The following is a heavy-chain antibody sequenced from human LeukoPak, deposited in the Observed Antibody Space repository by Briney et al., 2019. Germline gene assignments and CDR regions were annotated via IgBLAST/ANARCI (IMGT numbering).Heavy chain of an antibody. CDR2: IYYSGST. Sequence: PSETLSLTCTVSGGSISSGGYYWSWIRQHPGKGLEWIGYIYYSGSTYYNPSLKSRVTISVDTSKNQFSLKLSSVTAADTAVYYCARDSGHSSGYYVWFDPWGQGTLVTVSS. V-gene: IGHV4-31*03. CDR3: ARDSGHSSGYYVWFDP. J-gene: IGHJ5*02. D-gene: IGHD3-22*01. CDR1: GGSISSGGYY.